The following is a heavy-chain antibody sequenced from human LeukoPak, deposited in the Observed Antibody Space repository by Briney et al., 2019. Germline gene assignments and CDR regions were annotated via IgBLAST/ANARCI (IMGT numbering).Heavy chain of an antibody. D-gene: IGHD3-9*01. Sequence: SETLSLTCTVSGGSISSSSYYWGWIRQPPGKGLEWIGSIYYSGSTYYNPSLKSRVTISVDTSKNQFSLKLSSVTAADTAVYYCARFRNDILTGYYTDAFDIWGQGTMVTVSS. CDR3: ARFRNDILTGYYTDAFDI. CDR1: GGSISSSSYY. CDR2: IYYSGST. V-gene: IGHV4-39*01. J-gene: IGHJ3*02.